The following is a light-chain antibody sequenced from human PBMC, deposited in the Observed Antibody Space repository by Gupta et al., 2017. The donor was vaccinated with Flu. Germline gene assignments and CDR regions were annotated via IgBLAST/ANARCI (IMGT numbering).Light chain of an antibody. V-gene: IGKV1-5*03. Sequence: PSTLSASEGDRVTITGRARQSIGRWLAWYQQKPGKAPLLLIYMASTLDSGVPSRFSGNGSGTEFTLTISSLQPEDFATYYCRQYYNYPPTFGEGTKVENK. CDR2: MAS. J-gene: IGKJ1*01. CDR1: QSIGRW. CDR3: RQYYNYPPT.